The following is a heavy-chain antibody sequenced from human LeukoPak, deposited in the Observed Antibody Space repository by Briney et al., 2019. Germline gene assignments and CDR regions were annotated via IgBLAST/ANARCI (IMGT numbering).Heavy chain of an antibody. J-gene: IGHJ5*02. Sequence: GGSLRLSCAASGFTFSSYAMSWVRQAPGKRLEWVSAISGSGGSTYYADSVKGRFTISRDNSKNTLYLQMNSLRAEDTAVYYCAKVNTRSIAVAGKGWFDPWGQGTLVTVSS. CDR1: GFTFSSYA. V-gene: IGHV3-23*01. CDR2: ISGSGGST. CDR3: AKVNTRSIAVAGKGWFDP. D-gene: IGHD6-19*01.